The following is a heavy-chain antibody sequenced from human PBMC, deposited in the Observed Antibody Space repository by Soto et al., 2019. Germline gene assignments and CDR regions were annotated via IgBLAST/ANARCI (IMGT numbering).Heavy chain of an antibody. D-gene: IGHD3-22*01. CDR3: ARVKYDNGDSFHG. CDR2: ISAYNGNT. CDR1: GYTFTSYG. Sequence: ASVQVSCKASGYTFTSYGISWVRQAPGQGLEWMGWISAYNGNTIYAQKVQGRVSMTTDTSTSTAYMELRRLRSDDTAVYHGARVKYDNGDSFHGWGQGKMRTGS. V-gene: IGHV1-18*01. J-gene: IGHJ3*01.